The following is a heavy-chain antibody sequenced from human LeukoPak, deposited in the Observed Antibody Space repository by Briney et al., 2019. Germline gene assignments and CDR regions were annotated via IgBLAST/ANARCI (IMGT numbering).Heavy chain of an antibody. CDR3: ARLTLEYGSGSYYDY. CDR1: GGTFSSYA. V-gene: IGHV1-69*05. D-gene: IGHD3-10*01. CDR2: IIPIFGTA. J-gene: IGHJ4*02. Sequence: ASVTVSFKASGGTFSSYAISWARQAPGQGLEWMGGIIPIFGTANYAQKFQGRVTITTDESTSTAYMELSSLRSEDTAVYYCARLTLEYGSGSYYDYWGQGTLVTVSS.